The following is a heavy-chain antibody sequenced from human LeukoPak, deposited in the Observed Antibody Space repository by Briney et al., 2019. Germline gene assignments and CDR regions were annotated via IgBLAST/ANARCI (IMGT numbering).Heavy chain of an antibody. Sequence: SETLSLTCAVYGGSFSGYYWSWIRQPPGKGLEWIGEINHSGSTNYNPSLKSRVTISVDTSKNQLSLKLSSVTAADTAVYYCAMLYYGSGSYYFDYWGQGTLVTVSS. CDR2: INHSGST. V-gene: IGHV4-34*01. CDR1: GGSFSGYY. CDR3: AMLYYGSGSYYFDY. J-gene: IGHJ4*02. D-gene: IGHD3-10*01.